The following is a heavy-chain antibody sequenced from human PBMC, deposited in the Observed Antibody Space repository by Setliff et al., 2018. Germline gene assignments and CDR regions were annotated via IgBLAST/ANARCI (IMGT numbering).Heavy chain of an antibody. D-gene: IGHD2-15*01. V-gene: IGHV1-46*01. CDR2: INPSGGYA. J-gene: IGHJ5*02. CDR3: ASSPAVLGIVYLDP. Sequence: GESLKISCKGSGYSFTSYWIGWVRQMPGKGLEWMGIINPSGGYANYAQKFQGRVTMARDTSTSTVYMELNSLTSEDTAVYYCASSPAVLGIVYLDPWGQGTLVTVSS. CDR1: GYSFTSYW.